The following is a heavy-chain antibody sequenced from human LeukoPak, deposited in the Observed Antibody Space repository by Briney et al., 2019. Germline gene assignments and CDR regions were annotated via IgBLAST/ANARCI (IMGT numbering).Heavy chain of an antibody. V-gene: IGHV3-23*01. CDR2: ISGSGGST. D-gene: IGHD2-15*01. Sequence: GASLRLSCAASGFTFSSYAMSWVRQAPGKGLGWVSGISGSGGSTYYADSVKGRFTISRDNSKNTLYLQMNSLRAEDTAVYYCARDLVVVAASYWGQGTLVTVSS. CDR3: ARDLVVVAASY. CDR1: GFTFSSYA. J-gene: IGHJ4*02.